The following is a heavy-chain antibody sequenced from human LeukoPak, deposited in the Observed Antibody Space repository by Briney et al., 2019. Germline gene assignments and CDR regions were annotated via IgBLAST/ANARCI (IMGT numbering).Heavy chain of an antibody. V-gene: IGHV3-23*01. CDR2: INDGGDTT. Sequence: QPGGSLRLSCAASGFTFSNNGMTWVRQAPGKGMEWVTGINDGGDTTYDAGSVKGRFTVSRDNSKNILYLQMNSLRAEDTAIYYCAKTQGFFDHWGQGSLVTVSS. CDR1: GFTFSNNG. J-gene: IGHJ4*02. CDR3: AKTQGFFDH.